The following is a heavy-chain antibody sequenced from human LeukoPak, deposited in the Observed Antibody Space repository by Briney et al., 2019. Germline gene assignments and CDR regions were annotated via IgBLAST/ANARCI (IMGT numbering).Heavy chain of an antibody. CDR2: ITSSGTYI. V-gene: IGHV3-21*01. CDR3: ARDPYSGNYGNDYYYYMDV. CDR1: GFAFSNYN. J-gene: IGHJ6*03. Sequence: GGSLRLSCAASGFAFSNYNMNWVRQAPGKAMDWVSSITSSGTYIFYADSVKGRFTISRDNAKNSLYLQMDSLGPEDTAVYYCARDPYSGNYGNDYYYYMDVWGKGTTVTISS. D-gene: IGHD1-26*01.